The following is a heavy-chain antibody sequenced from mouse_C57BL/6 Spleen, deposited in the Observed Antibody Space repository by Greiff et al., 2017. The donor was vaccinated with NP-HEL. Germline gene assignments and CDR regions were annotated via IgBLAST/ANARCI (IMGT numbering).Heavy chain of an antibody. D-gene: IGHD1-1*01. Sequence: VQLQQSGPELVKPGASVKMSCKASGYTFTDYNMHWVKQSHGKSLEWIGYINPNNGGTSYNQKFKGKATLTVNKSSSTAYMELRSLTSEDSAVYDCARSTVVAHYFDYWGQGTTLTVSS. CDR1: GYTFTDYN. CDR3: ARSTVVAHYFDY. CDR2: INPNNGGT. J-gene: IGHJ2*01. V-gene: IGHV1-22*01.